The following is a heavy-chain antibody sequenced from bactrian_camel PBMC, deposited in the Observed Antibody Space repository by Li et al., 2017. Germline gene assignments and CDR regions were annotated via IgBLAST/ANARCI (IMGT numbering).Heavy chain of an antibody. CDR3: AIDTFRYCPRWYVPVEAEFSY. D-gene: IGHD2*01. Sequence: HVQLVESGGGSVQVGGSLRLSCVASGDTVGRYCMGWFRQAPGKEREGVASISPRNTTYYADSVKGRFTISRDNFESTQKNTVYLEMNSLKPEDTAKYYCAIDTFRYCPRWYVPVEAEFSYWGQGTQVTVS. J-gene: IGHJ6*01. CDR2: ISPRNTT. V-gene: IGHV3S55*01. CDR1: GDTVGRYC.